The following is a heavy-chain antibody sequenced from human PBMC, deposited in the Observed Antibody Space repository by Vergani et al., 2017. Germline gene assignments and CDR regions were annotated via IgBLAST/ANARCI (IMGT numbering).Heavy chain of an antibody. CDR1: GGTFSSYA. D-gene: IGHD6-13*01. Sequence: QVQLVQSGAEVKKPGSSVKVSCKASGGTFSSYAISWVRQAPGQGLEWMGGIIPIFGIANYAQKFQGRVTITADESTSTAYMELSSLRSEDTAVYYCASAKAPYRSKLVGGYWFDPWGQGTLVTVSS. CDR3: ASAKAPYRSKLVGGYWFDP. V-gene: IGHV1-69*01. CDR2: IIPIFGIA. J-gene: IGHJ5*02.